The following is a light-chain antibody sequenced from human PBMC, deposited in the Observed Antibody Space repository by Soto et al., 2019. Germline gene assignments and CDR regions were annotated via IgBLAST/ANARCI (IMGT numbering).Light chain of an antibody. Sequence: QSALTQPPSASGSPGQSVTISCTGTSSDVGGHSYVSWYQQHPGKAPKLLIYEVIQRPSGVPDRFSGSKSGNTASLTVSGLQAEDEADYYCTSYAGSDNVIFGGGTKLTVL. CDR3: TSYAGSDNVI. CDR2: EVI. J-gene: IGLJ2*01. CDR1: SSDVGGHSY. V-gene: IGLV2-8*01.